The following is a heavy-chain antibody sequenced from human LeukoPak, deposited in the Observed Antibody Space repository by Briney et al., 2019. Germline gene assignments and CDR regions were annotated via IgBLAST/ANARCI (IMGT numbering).Heavy chain of an antibody. D-gene: IGHD3-22*01. CDR2: INHSGST. Sequence: SETLSLTCAVYGGSFSGYYWSWIRQPPGKGLEWIGEINHSGSTNYNPSLKSRVTISVDTSKNQFSLKLSSVTAADTAVYYCARGRFDRRYYYDSSGYYIDYWGRGTLVTVSS. CDR3: ARGRFDRRYYYDSSGYYIDY. CDR1: GGSFSGYY. V-gene: IGHV4-34*01. J-gene: IGHJ4*02.